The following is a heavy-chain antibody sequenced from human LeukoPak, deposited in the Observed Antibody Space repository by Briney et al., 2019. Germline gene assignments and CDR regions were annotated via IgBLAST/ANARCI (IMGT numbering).Heavy chain of an antibody. Sequence: SETLSLTCAVSGGSLSSSSYYWGWIRQPPGKGLEWIGSIYYSGSTYSNPSLKSRVTISVDTSKNQFSLKLSSVTAADTAVYYCARQEVTMVRGSAYNWFDPWGQGTLVTVSS. CDR3: ARQEVTMVRGSAYNWFDP. V-gene: IGHV4-39*01. CDR1: GGSLSSSSYY. J-gene: IGHJ5*02. CDR2: IYYSGST. D-gene: IGHD3-10*01.